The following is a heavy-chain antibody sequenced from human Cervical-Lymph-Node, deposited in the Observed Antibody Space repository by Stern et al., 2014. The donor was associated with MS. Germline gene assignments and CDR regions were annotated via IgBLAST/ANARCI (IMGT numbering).Heavy chain of an antibody. CDR1: GDTFSIYA. Sequence: QVQLVQSGAEVKKPGSSVKVSCKTSGDTFSIYAINWVRQAPGQGLEWLGGIIPMLRTANYAQRVQDRVTITADESTSTAYMEVSSLKFDDTAVYYCTRARSSYDSSTQFDYWGPGTLVAVSS. CDR3: TRARSSYDSSTQFDY. J-gene: IGHJ4*02. V-gene: IGHV1-69*01. CDR2: IIPMLRTA. D-gene: IGHD3-22*01.